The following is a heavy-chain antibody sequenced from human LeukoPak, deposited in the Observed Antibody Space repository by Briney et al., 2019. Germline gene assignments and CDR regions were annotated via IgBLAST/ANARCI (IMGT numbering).Heavy chain of an antibody. CDR3: ARATPSPSSYYFDY. J-gene: IGHJ4*02. D-gene: IGHD2-15*01. Sequence: SETLSLTCTVSGGSINSNSHHWGWIRQPPGKGLEWIGSMYYNGYTHYNPSLKSRVTMSVDTSKNQFSLKLSSVTAADTAVYYCARATPSPSSYYFDYWGQGTLVTVSS. V-gene: IGHV4-39*01. CDR1: GGSINSNSHH. CDR2: MYYNGYT.